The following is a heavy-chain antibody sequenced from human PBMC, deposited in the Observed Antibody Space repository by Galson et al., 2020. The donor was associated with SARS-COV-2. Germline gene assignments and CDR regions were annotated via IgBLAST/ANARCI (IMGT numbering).Heavy chain of an antibody. J-gene: IGHJ4*02. CDR3: AKLSRYCSGTTCYEGNEGMAY. Sequence: TGGSLRLSCAASGFTFSDYGIHWVRQAPGKGLEWVAVIVYDGSNQYYADSVKGRFTISRDNSKNTVYLQMNSLRAEDTAMYYCAKLSRYCSGTTCYEGNEGMAYGGQGTLVTVSS. D-gene: IGHD2-2*01. V-gene: IGHV3-30*18. CDR1: GFTFSDYG. CDR2: IVYDGSNQ.